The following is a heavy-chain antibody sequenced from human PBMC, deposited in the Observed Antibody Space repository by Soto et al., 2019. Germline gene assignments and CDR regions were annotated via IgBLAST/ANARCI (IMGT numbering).Heavy chain of an antibody. CDR3: ARPKWLRSIYGMDV. CDR2: IRSKGYGGTT. CDR1: GFTFGDFG. J-gene: IGHJ6*02. D-gene: IGHD5-12*01. Sequence: GSLRLSCTGSGFTFGDFGMSWFRQAPGKGLEWLSFIRSKGYGGTTESAASVRGRFITSRDDSKSIAYLQMNSLKTEDTAVYYCARPKWLRSIYGMDVWGQGTTVTVSS. V-gene: IGHV3-49*03.